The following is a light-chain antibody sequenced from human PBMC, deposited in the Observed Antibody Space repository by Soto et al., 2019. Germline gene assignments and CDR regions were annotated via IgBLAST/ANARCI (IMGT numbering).Light chain of an antibody. CDR3: QQYNSYPLT. J-gene: IGKJ1*01. Sequence: DIQMTQSPSTLSTSVGDRVTITCRASQNINSWLAWYQQKPGKAPKLLIYKASSLESGVPSRFSGSGSGTEFTLTISSLQPDDFATYYCQQYNSYPLTFGQGTKVEIK. CDR2: KAS. V-gene: IGKV1-5*03. CDR1: QNINSW.